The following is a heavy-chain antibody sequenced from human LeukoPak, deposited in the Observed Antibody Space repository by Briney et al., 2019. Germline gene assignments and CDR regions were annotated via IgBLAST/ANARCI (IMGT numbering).Heavy chain of an antibody. J-gene: IGHJ5*02. CDR1: GGSISSYY. Sequence: SETLSLTCTVSGGSISSYYWSWIRQPPGKGLEWIGYIYYSGSTNYNPSLESRVTISVDTSKNQFSLKLSSVTAADTAVYYCARDRPTDSSGYYYPYWFDPWGQGTLVTVSS. CDR2: IYYSGST. V-gene: IGHV4-59*01. CDR3: ARDRPTDSSGYYYPYWFDP. D-gene: IGHD3-22*01.